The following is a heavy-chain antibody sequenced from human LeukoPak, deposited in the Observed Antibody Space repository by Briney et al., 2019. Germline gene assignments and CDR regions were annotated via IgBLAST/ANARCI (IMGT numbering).Heavy chain of an antibody. CDR2: IKSKPNGGTT. CDR1: GFTFSNAW. CDR3: TADLPGYNSDCFDF. J-gene: IGHJ4*02. V-gene: IGHV3-15*01. D-gene: IGHD1-1*01. Sequence: PVGSLRLSCAASGFTFSNAWMSWVRQAPGKGLEWVARIKSKPNGGTTDCAAPVKGRFSVSRDDSESTLYLQMNSLKTEDTAVYYCTADLPGYNSDCFDFWGQGTLVTVSS.